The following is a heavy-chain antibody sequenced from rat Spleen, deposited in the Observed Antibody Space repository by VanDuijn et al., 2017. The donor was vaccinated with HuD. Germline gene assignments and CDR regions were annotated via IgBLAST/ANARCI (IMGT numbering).Heavy chain of an antibody. V-gene: IGHV2-30*01. J-gene: IGHJ2*01. CDR1: GFSLTSYN. Sequence: QVQLKESGPGLVQPSQTLSLTCTVSGFSLTSYNVHWVRQPTGKGLEWMGIIWTGGSTAYNSLLESRLSISRDISKSQVFLKMNSLQTEDTAMYFCASGGGWGQGVMVTVSS. CDR3: ASGGG. CDR2: IWTGGST. D-gene: IGHD4-3*01.